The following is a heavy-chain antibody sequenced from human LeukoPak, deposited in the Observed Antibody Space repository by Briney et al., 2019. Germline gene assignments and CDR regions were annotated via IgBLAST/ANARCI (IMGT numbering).Heavy chain of an antibody. CDR1: GGSISSSRYY. CDR2: IYYSGST. CDR3: ASRLVGATVDY. J-gene: IGHJ4*02. Sequence: SETLSLTCTVSGGSISSSRYYWGWVRQPPGKGLEWIGSIYYSGSTYYNPSLKSRVTISVDTSNNQFSLKLSSVTAADTAVYYCASRLVGATVDYWGQGTLVTVSS. V-gene: IGHV4-39*01. D-gene: IGHD1-26*01.